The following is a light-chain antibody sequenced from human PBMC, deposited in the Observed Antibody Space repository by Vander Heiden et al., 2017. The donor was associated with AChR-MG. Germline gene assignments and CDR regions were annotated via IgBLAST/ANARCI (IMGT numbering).Light chain of an antibody. CDR1: QGINSA. V-gene: IGKV1-13*02. Sequence: AIQLTQSPSSLSASVGDRVTISCRASQGINSALAWYQQKPGKAPKLLIYDASSLESGVPSRFSGSGSGTDFTLTISSLQPEDFATYYCQQFNSYPRKLTFCGGTKVDIK. CDR2: DAS. CDR3: QQFNSYPRKLT. J-gene: IGKJ4*01.